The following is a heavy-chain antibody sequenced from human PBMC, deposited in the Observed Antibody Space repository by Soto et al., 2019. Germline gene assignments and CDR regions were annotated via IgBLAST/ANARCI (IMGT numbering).Heavy chain of an antibody. D-gene: IGHD1-20*01. Sequence: EVQLLESGGGLVQPGGSLRLSCAASGFTFSSYAMSWVRQAPGKGLEWVSAISGSGGSTYYADSVKGRFTISRDNSKNTLYLQMNSLRAEDTAVYYCAKTPTNNWNPLGSGIGDWFDPWGQGTLVTVSS. V-gene: IGHV3-23*01. J-gene: IGHJ5*02. CDR1: GFTFSSYA. CDR2: ISGSGGST. CDR3: AKTPTNNWNPLGSGIGDWFDP.